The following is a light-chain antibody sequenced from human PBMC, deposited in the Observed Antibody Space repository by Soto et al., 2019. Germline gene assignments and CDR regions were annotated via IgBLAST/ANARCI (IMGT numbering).Light chain of an antibody. CDR3: QQCRNWPLT. CDR1: QNVYNT. V-gene: IGKV3-15*01. CDR2: DAS. J-gene: IGKJ4*01. Sequence: EIVMTQSPATLSVSPGEGATLSCKASQNVYNTLAWYQQRPGQPPRLLIYDASTRATGISARFSGSGYGTEFTLTISSLQSEDFAVYFCQQCRNWPLTFGGGTKVVIK.